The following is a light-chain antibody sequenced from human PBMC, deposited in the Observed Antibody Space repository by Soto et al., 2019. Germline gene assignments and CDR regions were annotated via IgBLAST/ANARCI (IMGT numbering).Light chain of an antibody. CDR1: QSVYGD. Sequence: VVMTQSPASLSVSPGQRGTLSCRYSQSVYGDLAWFQQKPGQAPRLLMSGASTRDAGIPDRFSSSGSGTEFTLTISRLQSDDFTTYYCLQYHQCPRTVGRGTKVEN. V-gene: IGKV3-15*01. CDR3: LQYHQCPRT. J-gene: IGKJ1*01. CDR2: GAS.